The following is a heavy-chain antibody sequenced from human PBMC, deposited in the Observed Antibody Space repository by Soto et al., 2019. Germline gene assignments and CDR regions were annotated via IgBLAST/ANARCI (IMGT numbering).Heavy chain of an antibody. J-gene: IGHJ5*02. CDR2: MNPNSGNT. CDR1: GYTFTSYD. V-gene: IGHV1-8*01. D-gene: IGHD2-15*01. CDR3: ARRIVAANDNWFDP. Sequence: ASVKVSCKASGYTFTSYDINWVRQATGQGLEWMGWMNPNSGNTGYAQKFQGRGTMTRNTSISTAYMELSSLRSEDTAVYYCARRIVAANDNWFDPWGQGTLVTVSS.